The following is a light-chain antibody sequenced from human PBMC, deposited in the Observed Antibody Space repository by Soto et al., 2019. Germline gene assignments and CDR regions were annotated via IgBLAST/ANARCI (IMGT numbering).Light chain of an antibody. CDR2: HDS. J-gene: IGLJ2*01. CDR1: NIGSKS. Sequence: SYELTQPPSVSVAPGKTAKITCWGNNIGSKSVHWYQQKPGQAPVLVIYHDSARPSGIPERFSGSNSGNTATLTISRVEAGDEADYYCHVWDSSSDHVVFGGGTQLTVL. CDR3: HVWDSSSDHVV. V-gene: IGLV3-21*04.